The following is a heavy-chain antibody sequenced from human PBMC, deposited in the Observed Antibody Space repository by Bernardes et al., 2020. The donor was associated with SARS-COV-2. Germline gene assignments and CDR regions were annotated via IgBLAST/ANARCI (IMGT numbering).Heavy chain of an antibody. CDR3: ARKDSILQGVDY. Sequence: GASLKISCKGSGYSFTNYWIAWVRQLPGEGLEWMGTIFPADSDTRYSPSFQGQVTISVDKSINTAYLQWSSLKASDTAMYFCARKDSILQGVDYWGQGTLLTVSS. CDR1: GYSFTNYW. J-gene: IGHJ4*02. D-gene: IGHD3-22*01. V-gene: IGHV5-51*01. CDR2: IFPADSDT.